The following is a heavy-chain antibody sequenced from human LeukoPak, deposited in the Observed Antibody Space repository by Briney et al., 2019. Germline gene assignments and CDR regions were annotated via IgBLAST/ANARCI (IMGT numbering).Heavy chain of an antibody. CDR1: GFTFSNAW. V-gene: IGHV3-15*01. J-gene: IGHJ4*02. Sequence: GGSLRLSCAASGFTFSNAWMSWVCQAPGRGLDWVGRIKSKTDGGTTEYAAPVKGRFTISRDDSRNTLYLQMNSLTTEDTAVYYSALYLGSWGQGTLVTVSS. CDR3: ALYLGS. CDR2: IKSKTDGGTT.